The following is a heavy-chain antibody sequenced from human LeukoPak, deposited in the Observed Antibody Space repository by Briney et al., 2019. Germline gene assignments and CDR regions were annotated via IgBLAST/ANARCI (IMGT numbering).Heavy chain of an antibody. CDR3: AKEGRSLQTY. CDR1: GFTFSSYA. J-gene: IGHJ4*02. Sequence: GGSLRLSCAASGFTFSSYAMSWVRLAPGKGLEWVANIKEDGTETYYVDSVKGRFTISRDNAKNSLYLQMNSLRVEDTAVYYCAKEGRSLQTYWGQGTLVTVSS. D-gene: IGHD5-24*01. CDR2: IKEDGTET. V-gene: IGHV3-7*03.